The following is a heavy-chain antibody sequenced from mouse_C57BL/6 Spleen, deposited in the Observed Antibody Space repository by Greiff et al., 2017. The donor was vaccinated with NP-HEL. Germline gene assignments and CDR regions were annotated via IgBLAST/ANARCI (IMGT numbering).Heavy chain of an antibody. CDR3: ARLYGYGGRAWFAY. Sequence: VQLQQPGAELVRPGTSVKLSCKASGYTFTSYWMHWVKQRPGQGLEWIGVIDPSDSYTNYNQKFKGKATLTVDTSSSTAYMQLSSLTSEDSAVYYCARLYGYGGRAWFAYWGQGTLVTVSA. V-gene: IGHV1-59*01. D-gene: IGHD2-2*01. CDR1: GYTFTSYW. J-gene: IGHJ3*01. CDR2: IDPSDSYT.